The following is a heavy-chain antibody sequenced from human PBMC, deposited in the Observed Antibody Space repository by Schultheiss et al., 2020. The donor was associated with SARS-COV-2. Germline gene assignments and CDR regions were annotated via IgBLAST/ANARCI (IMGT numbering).Heavy chain of an antibody. V-gene: IGHV3-15*01. CDR3: TTDPENHRGYCSSTSCSISPPVDYYYYYMDV. CDR2: IKSKTDGGTT. Sequence: GGSLRLSCAASGFTFSNAWMSWVRQAPGKGLEWVGRIKSKTDGGTTDYAAPVKGRFTISRDDSKNTLYLQMNSLKTKDTAVYYCTTDPENHRGYCSSTSCSISPPVDYYYYYMDVWGKGTTVTVSS. J-gene: IGHJ6*03. CDR1: GFTFSNAW. D-gene: IGHD2-2*01.